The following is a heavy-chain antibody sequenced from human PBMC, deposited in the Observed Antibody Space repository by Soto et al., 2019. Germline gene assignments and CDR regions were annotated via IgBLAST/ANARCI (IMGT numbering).Heavy chain of an antibody. V-gene: IGHV1-69*01. J-gene: IGHJ4*02. CDR2: IVPFFGLS. CDR3: AITLAARLHYYFFDY. Sequence: QVQLVQSGAEVIKPGSSVNVSCKASGGTFNTYGISWVRQAPGQGLEWMGGIVPFFGLSNNAQKFQGRVTISADESTNTAYMELSSLRSDDTAVYYCAITLAARLHYYFFDYWGQGTLVTVSS. D-gene: IGHD6-6*01. CDR1: GGTFNTYG.